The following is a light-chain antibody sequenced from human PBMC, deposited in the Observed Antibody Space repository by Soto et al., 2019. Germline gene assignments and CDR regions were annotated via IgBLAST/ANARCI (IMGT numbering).Light chain of an antibody. CDR1: QRVSTN. J-gene: IGKJ1*01. CDR3: QQYYTWPRT. V-gene: IGKV3-15*01. Sequence: EIVITQSPGTLSVSPYEVATLSCRATQRVSTNLAWYQQKPDQAPRLLIYGASTTATGMPARFSGSGSGTEFTLTLSSLQSEDFAVYYCQQYYTWPRTFGQGTRVEIK. CDR2: GAS.